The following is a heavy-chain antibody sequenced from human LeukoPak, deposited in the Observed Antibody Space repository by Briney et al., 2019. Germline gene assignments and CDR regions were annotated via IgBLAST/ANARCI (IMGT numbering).Heavy chain of an antibody. Sequence: ASVKVSCKASGYTFTSYDINWVRQATGQGLECMGWMNPNSGNTGYEQKLQGRVTMTRNTSISTAYMELSSLRSEDTAVYYCARGAVGFGELLRFDPWGQGTLVTVSS. J-gene: IGHJ5*02. CDR2: MNPNSGNT. V-gene: IGHV1-8*01. CDR1: GYTFTSYD. D-gene: IGHD3-10*01. CDR3: ARGAVGFGELLRFDP.